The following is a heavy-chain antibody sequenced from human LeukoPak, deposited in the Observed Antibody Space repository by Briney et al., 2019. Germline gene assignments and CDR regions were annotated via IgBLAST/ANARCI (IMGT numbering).Heavy chain of an antibody. J-gene: IGHJ4*02. CDR3: AKLERGSYGGKATFDY. CDR2: IRYDGSNK. V-gene: IGHV3-30*02. D-gene: IGHD4-23*01. CDR1: GFTFSSYG. Sequence: GGSLRLSCAASGFTFSSYGMHWVRQAPGKGLEWVAFIRYDGSNKYYADSVKGRFTISRDNSKNTLYLQMNSLRAEDTAVYYCAKLERGSYGGKATFDYWGQGTLVTVSS.